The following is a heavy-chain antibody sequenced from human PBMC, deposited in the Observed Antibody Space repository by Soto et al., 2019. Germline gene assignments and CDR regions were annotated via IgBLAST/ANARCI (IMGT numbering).Heavy chain of an antibody. V-gene: IGHV3-23*01. CDR2: ISGSGGGT. CDR1: GYTFSSFD. CDR3: AHRTGFDY. J-gene: IGHJ4*02. Sequence: GGSLRLSCAVSGYTFSSFDMSWVRQAPGKGLEWVSTISGSGGGTNYADSVKGRLTIPRDISTYTVYLQMNSLRAEDTAVYYCAHRTGFDYWGQGALVTVSS.